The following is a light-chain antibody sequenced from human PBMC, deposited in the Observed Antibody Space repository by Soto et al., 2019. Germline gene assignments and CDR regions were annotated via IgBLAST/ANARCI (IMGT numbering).Light chain of an antibody. Sequence: QSALTQPPSASGSPGQSVTISCTGNSSDVGAYNYVSWYQQHPGKAPKLIIYEVTKRPSGVPDRFSGSKSGNTASLTVSGLQAEDEADYYCNSYAGSKNFGVLGGGTKLTVL. CDR2: EVT. J-gene: IGLJ3*02. CDR3: NSYAGSKNFGV. V-gene: IGLV2-8*01. CDR1: SSDVGAYNY.